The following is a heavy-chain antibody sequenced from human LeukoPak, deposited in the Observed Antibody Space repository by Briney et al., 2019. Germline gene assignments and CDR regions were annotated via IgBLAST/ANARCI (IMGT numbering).Heavy chain of an antibody. CDR3: ARVSGFSRYYYGMDV. CDR1: GFTFSSYW. Sequence: GGSLRLSCAASGFTFSSYWMHWVRQAPGKGLVWVSRINSDGSSTSYADSVKGRFTISRDNAKNTLYLQMNSLRAEDTAVYYCARVSGFSRYYYGMDVWGQGTTVTV. J-gene: IGHJ6*02. CDR2: INSDGSST. V-gene: IGHV3-74*01.